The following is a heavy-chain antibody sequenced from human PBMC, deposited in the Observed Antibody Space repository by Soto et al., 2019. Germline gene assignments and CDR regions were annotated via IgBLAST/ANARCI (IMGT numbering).Heavy chain of an antibody. V-gene: IGHV4-34*01. J-gene: IGHJ6*02. Sequence: SETLCLTCAFYGGSFSGYYWSGIRQPPGQGLEWIGEINHSGSTNYNPSLKSRVTISVDTSKNQFSLKLSSVTAADTAVYYCASGKIVVVISEPYYYYYGMDVWGQGTTVT. CDR3: ASGKIVVVISEPYYYYYGMDV. D-gene: IGHD3-22*01. CDR1: GGSFSGYY. CDR2: INHSGST.